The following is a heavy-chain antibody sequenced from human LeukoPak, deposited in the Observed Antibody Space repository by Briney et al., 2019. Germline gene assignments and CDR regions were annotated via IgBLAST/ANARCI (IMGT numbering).Heavy chain of an antibody. D-gene: IGHD6-13*01. Sequence: GGSLRLSCAASGFTFSSYAMHWVRQAPGKGLEWVAVISYDGSNKYYADSVKGRFTISRDNSKNTLYLQMNSLRAEDTAVYYCARVGVAAAGTGINYYFDYWGQGTLVTVSS. CDR1: GFTFSSYA. CDR2: ISYDGSNK. CDR3: ARVGVAAAGTGINYYFDY. V-gene: IGHV3-30-3*01. J-gene: IGHJ4*02.